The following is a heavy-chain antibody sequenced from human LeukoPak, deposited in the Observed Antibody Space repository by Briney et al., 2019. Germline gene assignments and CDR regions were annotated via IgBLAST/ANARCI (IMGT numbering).Heavy chain of an antibody. D-gene: IGHD3-3*01. Sequence: SETLSLICSVSSYSINSNYYWGWIRQSPGKGLEWIGSIYHTGSTYYNPSLKSRVTISVDTSKNQFSLKLSSVTAADTAVYYCARDVLRFPGSVWGKGTTVTISS. CDR3: ARDVLRFPGSV. V-gene: IGHV4-38-2*02. CDR2: IYHTGST. CDR1: SYSINSNYY. J-gene: IGHJ6*04.